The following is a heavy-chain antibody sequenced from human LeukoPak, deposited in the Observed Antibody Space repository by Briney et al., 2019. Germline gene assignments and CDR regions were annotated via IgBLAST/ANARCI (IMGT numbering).Heavy chain of an antibody. CDR1: GGSISSYY. CDR3: ASWGYSYGDAFDI. Sequence: SETLSLTCTVSGGSISSYYWSWIRQPAGKGLEWIGRIYTSGSTNYNPSLKSRVIMSVDTSKNQFSLKLSSVTAADTAVYYCASWGYSYGDAFDIWGQGTMVTVSS. J-gene: IGHJ3*02. CDR2: IYTSGST. D-gene: IGHD5-18*01. V-gene: IGHV4-4*07.